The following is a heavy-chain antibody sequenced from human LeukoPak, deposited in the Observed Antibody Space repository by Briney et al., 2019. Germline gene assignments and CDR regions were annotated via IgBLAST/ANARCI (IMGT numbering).Heavy chain of an antibody. CDR3: AREGDGYNYLAAFDI. V-gene: IGHV3-11*05. Sequence: GSLRLSCAASGFTFSDYYMSWIRQAPGKGLEWVSYISSSSSYTNYADSVKGRFSISRDNAKNSLYLQMNSLRAEDTAVYYCAREGDGYNYLAAFDIWGQGTMVTVSS. D-gene: IGHD5-24*01. J-gene: IGHJ3*02. CDR2: ISSSSSYT. CDR1: GFTFSDYY.